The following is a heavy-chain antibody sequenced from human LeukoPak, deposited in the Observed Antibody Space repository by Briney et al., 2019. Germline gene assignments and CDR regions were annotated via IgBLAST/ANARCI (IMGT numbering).Heavy chain of an antibody. J-gene: IGHJ4*02. Sequence: SETLSLTCAVYGGSFSGYYWSWIRQPPGKGLEWIGEINHSGSTNYNPSLKSRVTISVDTSKNQFSLKLSSVTAADTAVYYCAETRYYDSSGYQIDYWGQGTLVTVSS. V-gene: IGHV4-34*01. CDR3: AETRYYDSSGYQIDY. CDR1: GGSFSGYY. CDR2: INHSGST. D-gene: IGHD3-22*01.